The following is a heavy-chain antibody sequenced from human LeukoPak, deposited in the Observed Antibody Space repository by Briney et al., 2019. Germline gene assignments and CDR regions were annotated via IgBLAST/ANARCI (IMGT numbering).Heavy chain of an antibody. CDR2: IYSGGST. CDR1: GFTVSSNY. J-gene: IGHJ5*02. V-gene: IGHV3-53*04. CDR3: ARMVRGVISWFDP. D-gene: IGHD3-10*01. Sequence: PGGSLRLSCAASGFTVSSNYMSWVHQAPGKGLEWVSVIYSGGSTYYADSVKGRFTISRHNSKNTLYLQMNSLRAEDTAVYYCARMVRGVISWFDPWGQGTLVTVSS.